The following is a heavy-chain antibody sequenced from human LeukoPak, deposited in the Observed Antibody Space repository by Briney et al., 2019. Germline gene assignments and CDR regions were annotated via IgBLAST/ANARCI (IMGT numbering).Heavy chain of an antibody. D-gene: IGHD2-2*01. J-gene: IGHJ4*02. V-gene: IGHV5-51*01. CDR2: IYPGDFDT. Sequence: GESLKISCKGSGYSFTSYWIGWVRQMPGKGLEWMGIIYPGDFDTRYSPSFQGQVTISADKSISTAYLQWSSLKASDTAMYYCARRHCSSTSCYDFDYWGQGTLVTVSS. CDR1: GYSFTSYW. CDR3: ARRHCSSTSCYDFDY.